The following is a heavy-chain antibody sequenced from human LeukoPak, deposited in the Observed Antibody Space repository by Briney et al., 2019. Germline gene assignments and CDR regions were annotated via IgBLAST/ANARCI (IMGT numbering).Heavy chain of an antibody. Sequence: GESLKISCKGSGYSFTSYWIGWVRQMPGKGLEWMGIIYPGDFDTRYSPSFQGQVTISADKSISTAYLQWSSLKASDTAMYYCARPSDDSSSYFDYWGQGTLVTVSS. J-gene: IGHJ4*02. V-gene: IGHV5-51*01. D-gene: IGHD6-6*01. CDR1: GYSFTSYW. CDR3: ARPSDDSSSYFDY. CDR2: IYPGDFDT.